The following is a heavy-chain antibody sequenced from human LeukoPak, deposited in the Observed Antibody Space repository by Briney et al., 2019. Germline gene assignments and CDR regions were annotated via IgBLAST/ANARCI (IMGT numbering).Heavy chain of an antibody. Sequence: PGGSLRLSCAASGFTFSSYGMHWVRQAPGEGLEWVAFIRYDGSNKYYADSVKGRFTISRDNSKNTLYLQMNSLRAEDTAVYYCAKDVDIVATRPFDYWGQGTLVTVSS. CDR2: IRYDGSNK. V-gene: IGHV3-30*02. CDR1: GFTFSSYG. J-gene: IGHJ4*02. CDR3: AKDVDIVATRPFDY. D-gene: IGHD5-12*01.